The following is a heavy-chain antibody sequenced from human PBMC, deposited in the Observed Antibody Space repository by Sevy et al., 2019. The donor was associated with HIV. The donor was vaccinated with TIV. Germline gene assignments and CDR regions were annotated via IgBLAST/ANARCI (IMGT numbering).Heavy chain of an antibody. D-gene: IGHD3-10*01. Sequence: ASVKVSCKASGYTFTSYYMHWVRQAPGQGLEWMGIINPSGGSTSCAQKFQGRVTMTRDTSTSTVYMELSSLRSEDTAVYYCARANTMVRGVRGYYYYGMDVWGQGTTVTVSS. V-gene: IGHV1-46*01. CDR3: ARANTMVRGVRGYYYYGMDV. J-gene: IGHJ6*02. CDR1: GYTFTSYY. CDR2: INPSGGST.